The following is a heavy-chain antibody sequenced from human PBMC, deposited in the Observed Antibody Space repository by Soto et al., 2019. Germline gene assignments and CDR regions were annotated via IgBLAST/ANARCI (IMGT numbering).Heavy chain of an antibody. Sequence: PSETLSLTCAVSGGSISSGGYSWSWIRQPPGKGLEWIGYIYHSGSTYYNPSLKSRVTISVDTSKNQFSLKLSSVTAADTAVYYCARKEVATIGLFDYWGQGTLVTVSS. V-gene: IGHV4-30-2*01. CDR2: IYHSGST. CDR1: GGSISSGGYS. D-gene: IGHD5-12*01. J-gene: IGHJ4*02. CDR3: ARKEVATIGLFDY.